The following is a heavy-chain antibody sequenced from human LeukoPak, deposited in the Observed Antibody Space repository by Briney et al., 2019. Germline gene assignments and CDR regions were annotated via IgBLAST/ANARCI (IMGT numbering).Heavy chain of an antibody. CDR1: GFTFSSYR. J-gene: IGHJ4*02. CDR3: ARDQWELLTKGYFDY. CDR2: ISSSSSTI. Sequence: GGSRRLSGAASGFTFSSYRMNWFGQAQGKGREGVSYISSSSSTIYYADYVKGRFTISRDNAKNSLYLQMNSLRAEDTAVYYCARDQWELLTKGYFDYWGQGTLVTVSS. D-gene: IGHD1-26*01. V-gene: IGHV3-48*04.